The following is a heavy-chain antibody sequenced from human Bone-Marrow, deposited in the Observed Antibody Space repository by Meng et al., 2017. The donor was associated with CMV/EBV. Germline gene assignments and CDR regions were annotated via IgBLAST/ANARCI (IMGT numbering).Heavy chain of an antibody. CDR1: GHTFTGYY. CDR2: INSNSGGT. CDR3: ARGQQKRDILTGPCDY. Sequence: ASVKVSCKASGHTFTGYYIHWVRQAPGQGLEWMGWINSNSGGTNYAQKFQGRVTMTRDTSISTAYMEVSRLRFDDTAVYYCARGQQKRDILTGPCDYWGQGSLVTVSS. J-gene: IGHJ4*02. V-gene: IGHV1-2*02. D-gene: IGHD3-9*01.